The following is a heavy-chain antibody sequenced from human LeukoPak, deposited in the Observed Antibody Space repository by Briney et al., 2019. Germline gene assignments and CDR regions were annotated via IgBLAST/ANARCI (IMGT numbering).Heavy chain of an antibody. J-gene: IGHJ5*02. D-gene: IGHD6-13*01. CDR3: ARDMDRSWLINWFDP. V-gene: IGHV4-34*01. CDR1: GGSFSGYY. Sequence: SETLSHTCAVYGGSFSGYYWSWIRQPPGKGLEWIGEINHSGSTNYNPSLKSRVTISVDTSKNQFSLKLSSVTAADTAVYYCARDMDRSWLINWFDPWGQGTLVTVSS. CDR2: INHSGST.